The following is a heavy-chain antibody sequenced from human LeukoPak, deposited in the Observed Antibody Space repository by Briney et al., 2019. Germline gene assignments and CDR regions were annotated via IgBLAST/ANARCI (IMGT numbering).Heavy chain of an antibody. CDR1: GGSISSSSYY. CDR2: IYYSGST. D-gene: IGHD2-2*01. J-gene: IGHJ6*03. V-gene: IGHV4-39*07. Sequence: PSETLSLTCTVSGGSISSSSYYWGWIRQPPGKGLEWIGSIYYSGSTYYNPSLKSRVTISVDTSKNQFSLKLSSVTAADTAVYYCARGGKYQLLGPYYYYYYMDVWGKGTTVTVSS. CDR3: ARGGKYQLLGPYYYYYYMDV.